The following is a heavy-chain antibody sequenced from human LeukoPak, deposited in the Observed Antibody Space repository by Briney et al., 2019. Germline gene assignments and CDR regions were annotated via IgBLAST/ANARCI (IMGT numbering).Heavy chain of an antibody. Sequence: QPGGSLRFSCAASGFTFSSYGMHWVRQAPGKGLEWVAVISYDGSNKYYADSVKGRFTISRDNSKNTLYLQMNSLRAEDTAVYYCAKDRVQGDTAMVLDYWGQGTLVTVSS. V-gene: IGHV3-30*18. CDR3: AKDRVQGDTAMVLDY. CDR1: GFTFSSYG. J-gene: IGHJ4*02. D-gene: IGHD5-18*01. CDR2: ISYDGSNK.